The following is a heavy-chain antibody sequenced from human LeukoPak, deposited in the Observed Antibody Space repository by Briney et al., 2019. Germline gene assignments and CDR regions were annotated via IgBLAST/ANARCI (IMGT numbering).Heavy chain of an antibody. Sequence: SETLSLTCAVSGYSISSGYYWGWIRQPPGKGLEWIGSIYHSGSIYYNPSLKSRVTISVDTSKNQFSLKLSSVTAADTAVYYCARPPSYSGSFYFDYWGQGILVTVSS. CDR1: GYSISSGYY. J-gene: IGHJ4*02. V-gene: IGHV4-38-2*01. D-gene: IGHD1-26*01. CDR3: ARPPSYSGSFYFDY. CDR2: IYHSGSI.